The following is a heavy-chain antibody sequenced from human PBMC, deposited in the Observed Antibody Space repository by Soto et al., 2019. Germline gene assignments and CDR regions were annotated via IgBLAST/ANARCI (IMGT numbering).Heavy chain of an antibody. CDR3: AKGSGYIVLDY. CDR2: IKQDGSEK. V-gene: IGHV3-7*04. D-gene: IGHD5-12*01. CDR1: GFTFSNHW. J-gene: IGHJ4*02. Sequence: EVQLVESGGDLVQFGGSLRLSCAASGFTFSNHWMTWVRQAPGKGLEWVANIKQDGSEKYYVDSVKGRFTISRDNAKNSVSLQMNSLRVEDTAVYYCAKGSGYIVLDYWGQGTLVTVSS.